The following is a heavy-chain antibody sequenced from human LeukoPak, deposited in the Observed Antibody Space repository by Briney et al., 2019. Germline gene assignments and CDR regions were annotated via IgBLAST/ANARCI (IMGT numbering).Heavy chain of an antibody. Sequence: PGGSLRLSCAASGFTFNNYAMYWVRQAPGKGLEWVANIKQDGSEKNYVDSVKGRFTISRDNAKNSVDLQMNSLRVEDTAVYYCARAYSGWYGNYFDYWGQGTLVTVSS. D-gene: IGHD6-19*01. J-gene: IGHJ4*02. V-gene: IGHV3-7*01. CDR3: ARAYSGWYGNYFDY. CDR2: IKQDGSEK. CDR1: GFTFNNYA.